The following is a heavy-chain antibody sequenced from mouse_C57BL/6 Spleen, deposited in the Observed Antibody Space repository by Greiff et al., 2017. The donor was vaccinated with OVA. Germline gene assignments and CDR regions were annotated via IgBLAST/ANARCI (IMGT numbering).Heavy chain of an antibody. J-gene: IGHJ3*01. Sequence: EVQLVESGPGLVKPSQSLSLTCSVTGYSITSGYYWNWIRQFPGNKLEWMGYISYDGSNNYNPSLKNRISITRDTSKNQFFLKLNSVTTEDTATYYCATTAQATPFDYWGQGTLVTVSA. CDR2: ISYDGSN. D-gene: IGHD3-2*02. CDR3: ATTAQATPFDY. V-gene: IGHV3-6*01. CDR1: GYSITSGYY.